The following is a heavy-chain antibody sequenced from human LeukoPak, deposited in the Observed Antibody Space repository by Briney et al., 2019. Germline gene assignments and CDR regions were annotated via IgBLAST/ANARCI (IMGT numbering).Heavy chain of an antibody. CDR2: ISGSGGST. Sequence: GGSLRLSRAVSGITLSNYGMSWVRQAPGKGLEWVAGISGSGGSTYYADSVKGRFTVSRDNPKNTLYLQMNSLRAEDTAFYFCAKRGVVIRVILVGFHKEAYYFDSWGQGALVTVSS. J-gene: IGHJ4*02. V-gene: IGHV3-23*01. D-gene: IGHD3-22*01. CDR1: GITLSNYG. CDR3: AKRGVVIRVILVGFHKEAYYFDS.